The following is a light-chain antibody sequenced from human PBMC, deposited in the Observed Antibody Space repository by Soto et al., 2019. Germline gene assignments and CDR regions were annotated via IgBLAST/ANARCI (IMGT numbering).Light chain of an antibody. CDR2: GAS. CDR3: QQYNNWWT. CDR1: QSVTSRF. Sequence: EIVLTQSPDTLSLSPGDRATLSCRTSQSVTSRFFAWYQQKPGRAPRLLIYGASTRATGIPARFSGSGSGTEFTLTISSLQSEDFAVYYCQQYNNWWTFGQGTKVDIK. J-gene: IGKJ1*01. V-gene: IGKV3-15*01.